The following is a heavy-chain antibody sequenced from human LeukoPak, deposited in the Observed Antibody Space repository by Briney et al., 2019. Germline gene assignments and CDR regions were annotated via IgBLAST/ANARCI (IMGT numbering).Heavy chain of an antibody. CDR1: GFTFSSYA. CDR2: ISGSGGST. J-gene: IGHJ3*02. Sequence: PGGSLRLSCAASGFTFSSYAMSWVRQAPGKGLEWVSAISGSGGSTYYADSVKGRFTISRDNSKNTLYLQMNSLRAEDTAVYYCAKDMGMGSGSYPPHDAFDIWGQGTMVTVSS. V-gene: IGHV3-23*01. CDR3: AKDMGMGSGSYPPHDAFDI. D-gene: IGHD3-10*01.